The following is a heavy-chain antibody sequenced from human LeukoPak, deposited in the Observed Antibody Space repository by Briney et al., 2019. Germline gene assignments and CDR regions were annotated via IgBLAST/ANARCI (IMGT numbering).Heavy chain of an antibody. CDR1: GFTFSSYT. CDR3: AELGITMIGGV. V-gene: IGHV3-48*01. D-gene: IGHD3-10*02. Sequence: GGSLRLSCAASGFTFSSYTMNWVRQAAGKGLEWVSSISSSGSTIYYAESVKGRFTISRNNAKNSLYLQMNSLRAEDTAVYYCAELGITMIGGVWGKGTTVTISS. J-gene: IGHJ6*04. CDR2: ISSSGSTI.